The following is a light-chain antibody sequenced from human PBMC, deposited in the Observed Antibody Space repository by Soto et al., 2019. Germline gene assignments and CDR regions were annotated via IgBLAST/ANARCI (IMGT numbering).Light chain of an antibody. J-gene: IGLJ1*01. Sequence: QSALTQPAAVSGSPGQSITISCTGTSSDVGGYNYVSWCQQYPGKAPKLMIYDVSNRPSGVSNRFSGSKSGNTASLTISGLQAEDEADYYCSSYTSSSTLVVFGTGTKLTVL. CDR3: SSYTSSSTLVV. CDR2: DVS. V-gene: IGLV2-14*01. CDR1: SSDVGGYNY.